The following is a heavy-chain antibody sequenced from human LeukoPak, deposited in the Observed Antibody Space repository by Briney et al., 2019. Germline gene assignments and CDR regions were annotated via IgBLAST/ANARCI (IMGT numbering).Heavy chain of an antibody. CDR1: GFTFGNYH. CDR3: ARDWDGYDYYFDY. D-gene: IGHD5-12*01. V-gene: IGHV3-11*04. J-gene: IGHJ4*02. CDR2: ISSGGDTI. Sequence: GSLRLSCAASGFTFGNYHMSWIRQAPGKGLEWISYISSGGDTIYYADSVKGRFTISRDNAKNSLYLQMNSLRAEDTAVYYCARDWDGYDYYFDYWGQGTLVTVSS.